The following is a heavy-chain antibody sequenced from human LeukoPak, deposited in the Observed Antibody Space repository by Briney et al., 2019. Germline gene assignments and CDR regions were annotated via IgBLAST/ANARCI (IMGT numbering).Heavy chain of an antibody. CDR2: MNPNSGGT. V-gene: IGHV1-2*02. D-gene: IGHD2-15*01. CDR1: GYTFISND. Sequence: GASVKVSCKASGYTFISNDINWVRQAPGQGLEWMGWMNPNSGGTNYAQKFQGRVTMTRDTSISTAYMELSRLRSDDTAVYYCARGGSCLFDYWGQGTLVTVSS. J-gene: IGHJ4*02. CDR3: ARGGSCLFDY.